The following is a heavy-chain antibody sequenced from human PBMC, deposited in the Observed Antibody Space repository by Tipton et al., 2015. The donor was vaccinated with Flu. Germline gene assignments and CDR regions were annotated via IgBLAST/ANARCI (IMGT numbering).Heavy chain of an antibody. D-gene: IGHD3-22*01. V-gene: IGHV4-59*01. CDR3: ARLYHYDSSGYYYGGWFGP. Sequence: LRLSCTVSGGSISSYYWSWIRQPPGKGLEWIGYIYYSGSTNYNPSLKSRVTISVDTSKNQSSLKLSSVTAADTAVYYCARLYHYDSSGYYYGGWFGPWGQGTLVTVSS. J-gene: IGHJ5*02. CDR2: IYYSGST. CDR1: GGSISSYY.